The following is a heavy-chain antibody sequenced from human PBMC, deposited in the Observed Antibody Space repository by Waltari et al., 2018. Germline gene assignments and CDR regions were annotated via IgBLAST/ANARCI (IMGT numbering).Heavy chain of an antibody. V-gene: IGHV1-69*04. D-gene: IGHD3-22*01. Sequence: QVQLVQSGAEVKKPGSSVKVSCKASGGTFSIYAISWVRQAPGQGLEWMGRIIPILGIANYAQKFQGRVTITADESTSTAYMELSSLRSEDTAVYYCARDWYYYDSSGYSYIDYWGQGTLVTVSS. CDR1: GGTFSIYA. CDR3: ARDWYYYDSSGYSYIDY. CDR2: IIPILGIA. J-gene: IGHJ4*02.